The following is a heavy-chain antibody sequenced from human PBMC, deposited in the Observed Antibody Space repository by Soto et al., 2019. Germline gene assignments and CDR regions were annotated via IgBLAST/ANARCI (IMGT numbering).Heavy chain of an antibody. CDR2: IYYSGST. D-gene: IGHD3-16*01. CDR3: ARRYGWAFDI. CDR1: GGSISSYY. Sequence: SETLSLTCTVSGGSISSYYWSWIRQPPGKGLEWIGYIYYSGSTNYNSSLKSRVTISVDTSKNQFSLKLGSVTAADTAVYYCARRYGWAFDIWGQGTMVTVSS. V-gene: IGHV4-59*08. J-gene: IGHJ3*02.